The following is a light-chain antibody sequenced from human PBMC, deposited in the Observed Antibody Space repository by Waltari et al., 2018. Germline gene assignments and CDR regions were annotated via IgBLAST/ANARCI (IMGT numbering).Light chain of an antibody. CDR1: EGISTY. J-gene: IGKJ4*01. CDR2: GAS. Sequence: IQLTQSPSSLSASVGDKVTITCRAIEGISTYLAWYQQQPGKAPKLLIYGASTLQSGVPSRFSGSGSGTDFTLTISSLQPGDFATYYCQQLDKYPLTFGGGTKVEIK. V-gene: IGKV1-9*01. CDR3: QQLDKYPLT.